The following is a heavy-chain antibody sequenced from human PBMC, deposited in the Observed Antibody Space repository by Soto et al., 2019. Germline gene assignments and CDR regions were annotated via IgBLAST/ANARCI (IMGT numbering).Heavy chain of an antibody. V-gene: IGHV3-23*01. Sequence: EVQLLESGGGLVQPGGSLRLSCAASGFTFSSYAMSWVRQAPGKGLEWVSAISGSGGSTYYADSVKGRFTISRDNSKNTLYLQMNSLRAEDTAVYYCAKPLEGYIVVVPAANFDYWGQGTLVTVSS. J-gene: IGHJ4*02. D-gene: IGHD2-2*01. CDR2: ISGSGGST. CDR3: AKPLEGYIVVVPAANFDY. CDR1: GFTFSSYA.